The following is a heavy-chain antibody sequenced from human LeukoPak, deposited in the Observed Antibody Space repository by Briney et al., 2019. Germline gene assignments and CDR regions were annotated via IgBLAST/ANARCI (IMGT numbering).Heavy chain of an antibody. CDR1: GGSISSSSYY. V-gene: IGHV4-39*07. CDR3: AREQGSGWYPLNWFDP. CDR2: IYYSGST. Sequence: SETLSLTCTVSGGSISSSSYYWGCIRQPPGKGLECIGSIYYSGSTYYNPSLKSRVTISVDTSKNQFSLKLSSVTAADTAVYYCAREQGSGWYPLNWFDPWGQGTLVTVSS. J-gene: IGHJ5*02. D-gene: IGHD6-19*01.